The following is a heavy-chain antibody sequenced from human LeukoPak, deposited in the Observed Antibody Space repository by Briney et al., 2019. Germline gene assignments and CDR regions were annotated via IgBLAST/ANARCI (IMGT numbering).Heavy chain of an antibody. Sequence: SETLSLTCTVSGGSISSYYWSWIRQPAGKGLEWIGRIYTSGSTNYNPSLKSRVTISVNTSKNQFSLKLSSVTVADTAVYYCATGARIAAHQYYFDYWGQGTLVTVSS. V-gene: IGHV4-4*07. D-gene: IGHD6-6*01. CDR2: IYTSGST. CDR3: ATGARIAAHQYYFDY. CDR1: GGSISSYY. J-gene: IGHJ4*02.